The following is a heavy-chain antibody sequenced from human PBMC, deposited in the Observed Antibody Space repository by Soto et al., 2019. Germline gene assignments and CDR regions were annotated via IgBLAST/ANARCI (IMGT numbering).Heavy chain of an antibody. CDR2: INAGDGYT. Sequence: WASVKVSCKASGYTFTKYVLHWVRQAPGQRLEWMGWINAGDGYTKFSQKFQGRLTISRDTSASTAYMELSSLRSEDTAVYYCARVRDSSGYYYVAYWGQGTLVTVSS. J-gene: IGHJ4*02. D-gene: IGHD3-22*01. CDR1: GYTFTKYV. CDR3: ARVRDSSGYYYVAY. V-gene: IGHV1-3*01.